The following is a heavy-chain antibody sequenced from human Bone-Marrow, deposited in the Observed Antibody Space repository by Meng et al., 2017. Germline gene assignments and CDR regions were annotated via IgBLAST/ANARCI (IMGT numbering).Heavy chain of an antibody. V-gene: IGHV4-34*01. CDR1: GGSFSDYY. CDR2: INHSGST. J-gene: IGHJ4*02. D-gene: IGHD4-11*01. Sequence: QVRLPQAGPGLLKHSEPLSLACVVFGGSFSDYYCSWILQPPGKGLEWIGEINHSGSTNYNPSLESRATISVDTSQNNLSLKLSSVTAADSAVYYCARGPTTMAHDFDYWGQGTPVTVSS. CDR3: ARGPTTMAHDFDY.